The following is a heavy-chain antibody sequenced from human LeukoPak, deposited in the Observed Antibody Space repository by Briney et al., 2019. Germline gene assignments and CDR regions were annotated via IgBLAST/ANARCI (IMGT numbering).Heavy chain of an antibody. D-gene: IGHD3-10*01. Sequence: GESLKISCKGSGYSFTSYWIGWVRQMPGKGLEWMGTIYPGDSVRYSPSFQGQVTISADKSISTAYLQWSSLKASDTAMYYCARHSREYGSGIWGQGTLVTVSS. CDR3: ARHSREYGSGI. CDR1: GYSFTSYW. CDR2: IYPGDSV. J-gene: IGHJ4*02. V-gene: IGHV5-51*01.